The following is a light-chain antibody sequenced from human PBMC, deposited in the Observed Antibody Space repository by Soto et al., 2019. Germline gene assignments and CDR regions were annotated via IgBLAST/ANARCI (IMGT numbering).Light chain of an antibody. CDR3: QQCTYWPPEYP. Sequence: EIVLTQSPATLALSPGDRATLSCRASQSISSHLAWYQQKTGQAPRLLIYDASNRAPGIPTRLTGSGSGTDFTLAISSLEPEDFAGYYCQQCTYWPPEYPFGQGTRVEIK. CDR2: DAS. J-gene: IGKJ2*01. V-gene: IGKV3-11*01. CDR1: QSISSH.